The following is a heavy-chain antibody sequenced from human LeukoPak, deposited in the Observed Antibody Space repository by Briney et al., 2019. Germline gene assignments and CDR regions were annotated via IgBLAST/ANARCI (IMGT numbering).Heavy chain of an antibody. Sequence: SETLSLTCSVSGDSISGYYWNWIRVSPERGLEWIGYVSSTGTTFYNASLRSRVTISFDTSKNTFSLTLTSVTASDAAVYYCARQKRQTSATWQQFDAFDIWGQGTVVTVSS. CDR3: ARQKRQTSATWQQFDAFDI. CDR2: VSSTGTT. J-gene: IGHJ3*02. CDR1: GDSISGYY. D-gene: IGHD5-24*01. V-gene: IGHV4-59*08.